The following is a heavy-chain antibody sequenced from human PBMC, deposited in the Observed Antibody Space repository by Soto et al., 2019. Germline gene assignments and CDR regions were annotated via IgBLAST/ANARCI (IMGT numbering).Heavy chain of an antibody. Sequence: QVQLVQSGAEVKKPGSSVKVSCKASGDTFSFYSINWVRQAPGLGLEWMGRINPILRRSNYAQRFQGRATMTADKSTSTGYMELGSLRSEDTAMYYCASSYGSGYRAFDYWGQGALVTVSS. CDR3: ASSYGSGYRAFDY. J-gene: IGHJ4*02. CDR2: INPILRRS. D-gene: IGHD3-10*01. CDR1: GDTFSFYS. V-gene: IGHV1-69*02.